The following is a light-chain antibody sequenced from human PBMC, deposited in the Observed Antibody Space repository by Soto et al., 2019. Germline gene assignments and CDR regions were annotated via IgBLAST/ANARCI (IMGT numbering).Light chain of an antibody. Sequence: QSALTQPRSVSGSPGQSVTISCTGTSSDVGAYNYVSWYQQHPGKAPKLMIYDVSQRPSGVPDRFSGSKSGNTASLTISGLQTDDEADYYCCSYAGSYTFGAFGGGTKLTVL. V-gene: IGLV2-11*01. CDR3: CSYAGSYTFGA. CDR1: SSDVGAYNY. CDR2: DVS. J-gene: IGLJ2*01.